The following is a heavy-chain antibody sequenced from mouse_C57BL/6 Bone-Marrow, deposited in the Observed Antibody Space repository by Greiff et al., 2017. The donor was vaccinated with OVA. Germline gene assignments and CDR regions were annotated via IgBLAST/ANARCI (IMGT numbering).Heavy chain of an antibody. CDR2: IYPGDGDT. CDR1: GYAFSSSW. V-gene: IGHV1-82*01. J-gene: IGHJ3*01. CDR3: ARDGYYGSGFAY. D-gene: IGHD1-1*01. Sequence: QVQLQQSGPELVKPGASVKISCKASGYAFSSSWMNWVKQRPGKGLEWIGRIYPGDGDTNYNGKFKGKATLTADKSSSTAYMQLSSLTSEDSAVYFCARDGYYGSGFAYWGQGTLVTVSA.